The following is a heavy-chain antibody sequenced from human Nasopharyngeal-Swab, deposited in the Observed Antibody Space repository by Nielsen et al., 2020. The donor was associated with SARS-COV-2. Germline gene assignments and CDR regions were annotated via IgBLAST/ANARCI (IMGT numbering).Heavy chain of an antibody. CDR2: ISSSGSTI. V-gene: IGHV3-48*03. Sequence: VRQAPGKGLEWVSYISSSGSTIYYADSVKGRFTISRDNAKNSLYLQMNSLRAEDTAVYYCAKAWNWFDPWGQGTLVTVSS. CDR3: AKAWNWFDP. J-gene: IGHJ5*02.